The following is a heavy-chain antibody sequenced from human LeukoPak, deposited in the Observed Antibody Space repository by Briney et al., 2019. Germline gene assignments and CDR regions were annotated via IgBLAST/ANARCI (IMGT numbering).Heavy chain of an antibody. CDR2: ISGSSSCI. J-gene: IGHJ4*02. CDR1: GFTFSSYS. D-gene: IGHD3-9*01. CDR3: ARDALLDTLTGYYPTYFDY. Sequence: GGSLRLSCAASGFTFSSYSMNWVRQAPGKGLEWVSSISGSSSCIYYADSVKGRFTISRDNAKNSLYLQMNSLRAEDTAVYYCARDALLDTLTGYYPTYFDYWGQGTLVTVSS. V-gene: IGHV3-21*01.